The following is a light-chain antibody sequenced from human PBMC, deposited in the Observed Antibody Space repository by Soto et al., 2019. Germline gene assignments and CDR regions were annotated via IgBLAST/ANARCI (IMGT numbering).Light chain of an antibody. Sequence: EIVLTQSPATLSLSPWERATLSCRASQTVSSYLLWYQQKPGQAPRLLIYDASNRASGTPARFSGSGSETDFTLTISSLEPEDFAVYYCQQYAKAPLTFGQGTKVDIK. CDR1: QTVSSY. CDR2: DAS. CDR3: QQYAKAPLT. J-gene: IGKJ1*01. V-gene: IGKV3-11*01.